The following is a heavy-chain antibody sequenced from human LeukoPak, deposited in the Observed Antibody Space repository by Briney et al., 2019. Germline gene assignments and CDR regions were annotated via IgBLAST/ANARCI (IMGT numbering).Heavy chain of an antibody. V-gene: IGHV1-18*01. CDR1: GYTFTSYG. D-gene: IGHD5-18*01. CDR2: ISAHNGNT. J-gene: IGHJ6*03. Sequence: ASVKVSCKASGYTFTSYGISWVRQAPGQGLEWMGWISAHNGNTNYAQKLQGRVTMTTDTSTSTAYMELRSLRSDDTAVYYCARDRMRGYSYGYKGDYYYYMDVWGKGATVTVSS. CDR3: ARDRMRGYSYGYKGDYYYYMDV.